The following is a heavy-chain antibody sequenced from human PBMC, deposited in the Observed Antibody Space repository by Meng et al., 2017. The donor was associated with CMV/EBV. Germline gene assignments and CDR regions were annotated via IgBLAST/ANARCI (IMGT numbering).Heavy chain of an antibody. CDR2: IRSNVYGGTA. Sequence: GGSLRLSCTTSGFTFANYAMSWVRQTPGKGLEWVGFIRSNVYGGTADYAASVKGRFSVSRDDSKRLAYLQMSSLKTEDTAVYYCSRHWFSAYDYYFDYWGRGTLVTVSS. D-gene: IGHD5-12*01. CDR3: SRHWFSAYDYYFDY. V-gene: IGHV3-49*04. J-gene: IGHJ4*02. CDR1: GFTFANYA.